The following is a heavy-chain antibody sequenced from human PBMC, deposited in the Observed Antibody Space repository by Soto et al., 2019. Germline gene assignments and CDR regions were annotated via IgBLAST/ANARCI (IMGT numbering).Heavy chain of an antibody. CDR2: IIPIFGTA. Sequence: ASVKVSCKASGGTFSSYAISWVRQAPGQGLEWMGGIIPIFGTANYAQKFQGRVTITADESTSTAYMELSSLRSEDTAVYYCARPFSGRYLYYYYGMDVWGQGTTVTVSS. J-gene: IGHJ6*02. CDR3: ARPFSGRYLYYYYGMDV. V-gene: IGHV1-69*13. D-gene: IGHD1-26*01. CDR1: GGTFSSYA.